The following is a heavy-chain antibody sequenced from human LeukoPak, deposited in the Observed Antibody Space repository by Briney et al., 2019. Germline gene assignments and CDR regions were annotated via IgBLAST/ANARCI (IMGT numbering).Heavy chain of an antibody. J-gene: IGHJ4*02. Sequence: GGSLRLSCAASGFTFSSYAMHWVRQAPGKGLEWVAVISYDGSNKYYADSVKGRFTISRDNSKNMLYLQMNSLRAEDTAVYYCARDGEEVRGVIIGYFDYWGQGTLVTVSS. D-gene: IGHD3-10*01. CDR1: GFTFSSYA. CDR3: ARDGEEVRGVIIGYFDY. V-gene: IGHV3-30-3*01. CDR2: ISYDGSNK.